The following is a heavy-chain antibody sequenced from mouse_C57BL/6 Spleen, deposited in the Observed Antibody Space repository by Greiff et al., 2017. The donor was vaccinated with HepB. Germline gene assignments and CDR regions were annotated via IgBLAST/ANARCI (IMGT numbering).Heavy chain of an antibody. CDR3: AREGRAFDY. D-gene: IGHD1-1*01. CDR2: ISSGSSTI. CDR1: GFTFSDYG. J-gene: IGHJ2*01. V-gene: IGHV5-17*01. Sequence: DVHLVESGGGLVKPGGSLKLSCAASGFTFSDYGMHWVRQAPEKGLEWVAYISSGSSTIYYADTVKGRFTISRDNAKNTLFLQMTRLRSEDTAMYYCAREGRAFDYWGQGTTLTVSS.